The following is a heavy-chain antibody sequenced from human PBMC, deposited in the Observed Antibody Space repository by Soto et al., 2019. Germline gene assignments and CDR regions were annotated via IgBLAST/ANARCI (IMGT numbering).Heavy chain of an antibody. Sequence: AVKGPCKASGGIFSSYTISCWRQAPGQGREWMGRIIPIRGITNYAQKFQGRVTITADNSTNTAYMELRSLRSEDTAVYCCARGENCSRSTCSAKGFDPWGQGTLVTVSS. CDR2: IIPIRGIT. V-gene: IGHV1-69*02. CDR1: GGIFSSYT. D-gene: IGHD2-2*01. CDR3: ARGENCSRSTCSAKGFDP. J-gene: IGHJ5*02.